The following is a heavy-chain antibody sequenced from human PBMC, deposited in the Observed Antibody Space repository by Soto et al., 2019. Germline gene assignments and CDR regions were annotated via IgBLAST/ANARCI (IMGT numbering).Heavy chain of an antibody. Sequence: PGGSLRLSCAASGFTFSSYAMHWVRQAPGKGLEYVSAISSNGGSTYYANSVKGRFTISRDNSKNTLYLQMGSLRAEDMAVYYCARVDDYGDYDNPGIVRFDYYGMDVWGQGATVTVSS. CDR1: GFTFSSYA. V-gene: IGHV3-64*01. D-gene: IGHD4-17*01. J-gene: IGHJ6*02. CDR3: ARVDDYGDYDNPGIVRFDYYGMDV. CDR2: ISSNGGST.